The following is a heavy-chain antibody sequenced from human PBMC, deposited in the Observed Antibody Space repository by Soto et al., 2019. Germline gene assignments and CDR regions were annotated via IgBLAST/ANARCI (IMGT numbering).Heavy chain of an antibody. CDR2: INPSGGST. Sequence: ASVKVSCKASGYTFTSYYMHWVRQAPGQGLEWMGIINPSGGSTSYAQKFQGRVAMTRDTSTSTVYMELSSLRSEDTAVYYCARVRCSGGSCYSIDYWGQGTLVTVSS. D-gene: IGHD2-15*01. J-gene: IGHJ4*02. CDR1: GYTFTSYY. CDR3: ARVRCSGGSCYSIDY. V-gene: IGHV1-46*03.